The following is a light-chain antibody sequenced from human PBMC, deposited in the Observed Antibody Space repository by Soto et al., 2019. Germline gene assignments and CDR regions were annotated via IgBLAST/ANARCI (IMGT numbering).Light chain of an antibody. V-gene: IGKV4-1*01. CDR3: QQYYSTPYT. Sequence: DFVMTQTPDSLAVSLGERATINCKSSSSVLSSSNNKNYLAWYQQKPGQPPKLLIYCASTRDSGVPDRFSGSGSGTDFTLTISRLQAEDVVVYYCQQYYSTPYTFGQGTKVEIK. CDR2: CAS. CDR1: SSVLSSSNNKNY. J-gene: IGKJ2*01.